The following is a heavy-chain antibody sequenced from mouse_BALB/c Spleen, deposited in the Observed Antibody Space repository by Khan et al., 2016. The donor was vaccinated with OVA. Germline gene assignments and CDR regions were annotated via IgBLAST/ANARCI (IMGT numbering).Heavy chain of an antibody. V-gene: IGHV3-8*02. CDR3: ARWGNPRWYFDV. J-gene: IGHJ1*01. CDR2: IGYSGST. D-gene: IGHD2-1*01. Sequence: EVQLQESGPSLVKPSQTLSITCSVTGDSITSGYWNWIRKFPGNKVEYMGYIGYSGSTYYNPSLKSRISITRESSKNQCYPQLNSETTEDTATYYCARWGNPRWYFDVWGAGTTVTCSS. CDR1: GDSITSGY.